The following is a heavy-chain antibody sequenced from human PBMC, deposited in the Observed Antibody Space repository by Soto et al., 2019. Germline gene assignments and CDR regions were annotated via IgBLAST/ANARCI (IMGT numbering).Heavy chain of an antibody. CDR3: ARVLAAKWLREYNWFDP. CDR2: IYYSGST. V-gene: IGHV4-31*03. J-gene: IGHJ5*02. D-gene: IGHD3-22*01. CDR1: GGSISSGGYY. Sequence: PSETLSLTCTVSGGSISSGGYYWSWIRQHPGKGLEWIGYIYYSGSTYYNPSLKSRVTISVDTSKNQFSLKLSSVTAADTAVYYCARVLAAKWLREYNWFDPWGQGTLVTVSS.